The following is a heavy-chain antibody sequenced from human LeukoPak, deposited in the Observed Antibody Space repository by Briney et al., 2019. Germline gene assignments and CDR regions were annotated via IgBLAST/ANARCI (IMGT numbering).Heavy chain of an antibody. J-gene: IGHJ4*02. CDR3: ARENPSGYYNRPIDY. CDR2: IYYSGSI. Sequence: SETPSLICTVSGASISSYYWSWIRQSPGKGLEWIGDIYYSGSIKYNPSLKSRVTMSVDTSKNQFSLKLSSVTAADTAIYYCARENPSGYYNRPIDYWGQGTLVTVSS. V-gene: IGHV4-59*01. D-gene: IGHD3-22*01. CDR1: GASISSYY.